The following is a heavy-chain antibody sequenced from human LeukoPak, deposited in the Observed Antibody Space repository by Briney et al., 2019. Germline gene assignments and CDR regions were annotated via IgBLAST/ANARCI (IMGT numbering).Heavy chain of an antibody. D-gene: IGHD1-7*01. CDR3: ARGTRTGTTLLGTWFDP. V-gene: IGHV1-2*02. CDR1: GYTFTGYY. J-gene: IGHJ5*02. Sequence: ALVKVSCKASGYTFTGYYMHWVRQAPGQGLAWMGWINPNSGGTNYAQKFQGRVTMTRDTSISPAYMELSRLRSDDTAVYYGARGTRTGTTLLGTWFDPWGQGTLVTVSS. CDR2: INPNSGGT.